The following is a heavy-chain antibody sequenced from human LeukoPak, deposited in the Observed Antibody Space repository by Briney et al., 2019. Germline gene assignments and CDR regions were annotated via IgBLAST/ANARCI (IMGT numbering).Heavy chain of an antibody. V-gene: IGHV3-43*01. D-gene: IGHD3-10*01. J-gene: IGHJ4*02. CDR1: GFTFDDYT. CDR2: ISWDGGST. Sequence: GGSLRLSCAASGFTFDDYTMHWVRQAPGKGLEWVSLISWDGGSTYYADSVKGRFTISRDNSKNSLYLQMNSLRTEDTALYYCAKGTYGSGGDYFDYWGQGTLVTVSS. CDR3: AKGTYGSGGDYFDY.